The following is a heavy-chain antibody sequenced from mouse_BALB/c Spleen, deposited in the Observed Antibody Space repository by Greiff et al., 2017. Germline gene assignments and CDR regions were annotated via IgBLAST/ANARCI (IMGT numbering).Heavy chain of an antibody. CDR3: TGDAMDY. J-gene: IGHJ4*01. CDR2: ISSGGSYT. V-gene: IGHV5-6-4*01. Sequence: DVKLVESGGGLVKPGGSLKLSCAASGFTFSSYTMSWVRQTPEKRLEWVATISSGGSYTYYPDSVKGRFTISRDNAKNTLYLQMSSLKSEDTAMYYFTGDAMDYWGQGTSVTVSS. CDR1: GFTFSSYT.